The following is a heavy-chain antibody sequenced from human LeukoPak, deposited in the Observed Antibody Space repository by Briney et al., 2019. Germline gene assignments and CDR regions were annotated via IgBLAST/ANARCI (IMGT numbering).Heavy chain of an antibody. CDR3: ARGDGSGSHGY. CDR2: IYYSGST. CDR1: GGSISSSSYY. V-gene: IGHV4-39*07. J-gene: IGHJ4*02. Sequence: SETLSLTCTVSGGSISSSSYYWGWIRQPPGKGLEWIGSIYYSGSTYYNPSLKSRVTISVDRSKNQFSLKLSSVTAADTAVYYCARGDGSGSHGYWGQGTLVTVSS. D-gene: IGHD3-10*01.